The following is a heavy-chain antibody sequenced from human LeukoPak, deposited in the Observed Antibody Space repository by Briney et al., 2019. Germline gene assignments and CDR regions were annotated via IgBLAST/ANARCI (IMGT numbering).Heavy chain of an antibody. D-gene: IGHD3-3*01. CDR3: ARDRGNYDFWSGNFDY. J-gene: IGHJ4*02. V-gene: IGHV4-59*01. Sequence: SETLSLTCTVSGGSISNYYWTWIRQPPGKGLEWIGYINYSGSTNYNPSLKSRVTISVDTSKNQFSLKLSSVTAADTAVYYCARDRGNYDFWSGNFDYWGQGTLVIVSS. CDR1: GGSISNYY. CDR2: INYSGST.